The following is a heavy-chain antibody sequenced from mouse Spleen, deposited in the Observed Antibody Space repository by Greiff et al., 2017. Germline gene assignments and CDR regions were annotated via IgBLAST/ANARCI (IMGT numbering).Heavy chain of an antibody. CDR3: ARDYSNFDY. Sequence: QVQLQQPGAELVMPGASVKLSCKASGYTFTSYWMHWVKQRPGQGLEWIGEIDPSDSYTNYNQKFKSKATLTVDKSSSTAYMQLSSLTSEDSAVYYCARDYSNFDYWGQGTTLTVSS. D-gene: IGHD2-5*01. CDR1: GYTFTSYW. V-gene: IGHV1-69*01. CDR2: IDPSDSYT. J-gene: IGHJ2*01.